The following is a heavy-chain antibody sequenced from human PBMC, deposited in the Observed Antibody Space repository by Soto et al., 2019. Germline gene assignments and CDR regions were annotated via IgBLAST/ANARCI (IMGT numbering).Heavy chain of an antibody. CDR2: ISASGGDT. V-gene: IGHV3-23*01. Sequence: EAQMLESGGGSVQPGGSLRLSCAASGFPFSTYAVAWVRQSPGKGLEWVSSISASGGDTWYADSVKGRFTISRDNSKNTLYLQMNSLRAEDTAVYYCARRPTARASWGQGTLVTVSS. CDR3: ARRPTARAS. J-gene: IGHJ5*02. CDR1: GFPFSTYA. D-gene: IGHD1-1*01.